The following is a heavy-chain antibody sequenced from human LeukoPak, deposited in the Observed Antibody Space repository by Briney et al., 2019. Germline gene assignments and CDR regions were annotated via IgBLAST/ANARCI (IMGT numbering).Heavy chain of an antibody. CDR1: GYTFTDSY. Sequence: GASVKVSCKASGYTFTDSYIHWVRQAPGQGLEWMGVINPSGGSTTHTQKFQGRVTMTRDTSTSTVYMEVSSLTSEDTAVYYCARLRAVHGFDIWGQGTMVTVSS. J-gene: IGHJ3*02. CDR3: ARLRAVHGFDI. D-gene: IGHD6-19*01. CDR2: INPSGGST. V-gene: IGHV1-46*01.